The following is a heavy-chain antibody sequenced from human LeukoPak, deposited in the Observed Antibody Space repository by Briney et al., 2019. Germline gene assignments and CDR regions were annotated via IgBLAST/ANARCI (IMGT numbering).Heavy chain of an antibody. CDR3: ARGYFDSNTYFHAFDI. V-gene: IGHV3-23*01. CDR2: ISGSGGST. CDR1: GFTFSSYA. D-gene: IGHD3-9*01. Sequence: PGGSLRLSCAASGFTFSSYAMSWVRQAPGKGLECVSAISGSGGSTYYADSVKGRFTISRDSSQNTLYLQMNNLRAEDTAVYYCARGYFDSNTYFHAFDIWGHGTMVTVSS. J-gene: IGHJ3*02.